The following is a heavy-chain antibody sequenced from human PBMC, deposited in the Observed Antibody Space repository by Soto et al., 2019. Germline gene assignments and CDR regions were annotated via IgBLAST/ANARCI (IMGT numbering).Heavy chain of an antibody. CDR2: INPNSGDT. CDR1: GYTFTGYY. J-gene: IGHJ4*02. D-gene: IGHD1-26*01. CDR3: ARFHGARGY. V-gene: IGHV1-2*04. Sequence: ASVKVSCKASGYTFTGYYMHWVRQAPGQGLEWMGWINPNSGDTDYAQKFQGWVTMTRDTSISTAYMELSSLRSEDTAVYYCARFHGARGYWGPGTLVTVSS.